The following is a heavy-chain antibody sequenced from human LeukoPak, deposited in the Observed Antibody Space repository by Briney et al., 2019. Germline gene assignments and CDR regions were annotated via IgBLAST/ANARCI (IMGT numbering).Heavy chain of an antibody. D-gene: IGHD2-2*01. V-gene: IGHV4-39*01. CDR2: IYYSGST. CDR1: GGSISSSSYY. CDR3: ARRGYCSSTSCYEYWFDP. Sequence: SETQSLTCTVSGGSISSSSYYWGWIRQPPGKGLEWIGIIYYSGSTYYNPSLKSRLTISVDTSKNQFSLKLSSVTATDTAVYYCARRGYCSSTSCYEYWFDPWGQGTLVTVSS. J-gene: IGHJ5*02.